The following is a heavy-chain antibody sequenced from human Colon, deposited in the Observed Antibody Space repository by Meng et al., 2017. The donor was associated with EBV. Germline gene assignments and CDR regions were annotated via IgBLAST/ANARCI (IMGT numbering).Heavy chain of an antibody. CDR2: VYHDGST. J-gene: IGHJ4*02. CDR3: AREDDYGDYVAY. CDR1: GASITSDNDW. D-gene: IGHD4-17*01. V-gene: IGHV4-4*02. Sequence: GRRQESGPGLGRPSGTLSLTCDVSGASITSDNDWWSWVRQPPGKALEWLGEVYHDGSTNYSPSVQSRVTISMDKSKNQFSLKLTSVNAADTAVYYCAREDDYGDYVAYWGQGILVTVSS.